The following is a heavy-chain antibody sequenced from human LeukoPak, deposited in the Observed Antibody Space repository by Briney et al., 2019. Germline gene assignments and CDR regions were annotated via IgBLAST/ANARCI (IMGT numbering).Heavy chain of an antibody. Sequence: GGSLRLSCAASGFTFSNYGMHWVRQAPGKGLEWVAFIRYDGSNKYYAGSVKGRFTISRDNSKNTLYLQMNSLRAEDMAVYYCAKGDSGYDRFHYWGQGTLVTVSS. CDR2: IRYDGSNK. D-gene: IGHD5-12*01. CDR3: AKGDSGYDRFHY. V-gene: IGHV3-30*02. J-gene: IGHJ4*02. CDR1: GFTFSNYG.